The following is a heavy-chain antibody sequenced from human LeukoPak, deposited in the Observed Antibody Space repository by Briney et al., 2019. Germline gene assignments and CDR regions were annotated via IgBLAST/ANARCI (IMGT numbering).Heavy chain of an antibody. V-gene: IGHV4-59*08. CDR2: IYYSGST. J-gene: IGHJ4*02. D-gene: IGHD6-19*01. CDR1: GGSISSYY. CDR3: ARHGVSWLVHY. Sequence: SETLSLTCTVSGGSISSYYWSWIRQPPGKGLEWIGYIYYSGSTNYNPSLKSRVTISVDTSKNQFSLKLSSVTAADTAVYYCARHGVSWLVHYWGQGTLVTVSS.